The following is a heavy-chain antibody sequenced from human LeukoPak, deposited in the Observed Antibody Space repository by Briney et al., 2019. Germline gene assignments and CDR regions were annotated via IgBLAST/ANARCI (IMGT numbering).Heavy chain of an antibody. CDR3: ARQISDYYYYYMDV. D-gene: IGHD6-19*01. Sequence: PSETLSLTRTVSGGSLISRNYYWGWVRPSPGKGLEWGGSIYYTETTYYNPSIESRFTISVDASKNQFSLKLRSVTAADTAQYYCARQISDYYYYYMDVWGTGTTVTVSS. J-gene: IGHJ6*03. CDR2: IYYTETT. V-gene: IGHV4-39*01. CDR1: GGSLISRNYY.